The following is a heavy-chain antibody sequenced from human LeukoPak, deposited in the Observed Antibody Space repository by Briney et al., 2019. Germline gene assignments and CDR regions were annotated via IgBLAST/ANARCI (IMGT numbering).Heavy chain of an antibody. J-gene: IGHJ4*02. CDR3: AREHVRFLEGFDY. CDR2: INAGDGNT. V-gene: IGHV1-3*01. CDR1: GYTFTSYA. Sequence: ASVKVSCKASGYTFTSYAMRWVRQAPGQRLEWMGWINAGDGNTKYSQKFQGRVTITRDTSASTAYMELSSLRSEDTAVYYCAREHVRFLEGFDYWGQGTLVTVSS. D-gene: IGHD3-3*01.